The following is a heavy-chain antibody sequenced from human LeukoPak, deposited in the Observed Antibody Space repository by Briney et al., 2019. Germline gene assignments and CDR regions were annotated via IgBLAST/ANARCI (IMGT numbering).Heavy chain of an antibody. CDR2: IYPGDSDT. D-gene: IGHD1-26*01. CDR3: ARRRDLYSGSYYPFDY. J-gene: IGHJ4*02. V-gene: IGHV5-51*01. Sequence: GESLKISCKGSGYSFTSYWIGWVRQMPGKGLEWMGIIYPGDSDTRYSPSFQGQVTISADKSISTAYLQWSSLKASDTAMYYCARRRDLYSGSYYPFDYWGQGTLVAVSS. CDR1: GYSFTSYW.